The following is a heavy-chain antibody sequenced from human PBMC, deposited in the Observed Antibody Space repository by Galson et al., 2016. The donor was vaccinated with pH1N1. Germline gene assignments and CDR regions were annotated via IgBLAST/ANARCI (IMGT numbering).Heavy chain of an antibody. Sequence: QSGAEVKKPGESLKISCKGSGYSFTRYWIGWVRQMPGKGLEWMGIIFPGDSDTRYSPSFQGQVTISADKSISTAYLQWSSLKASGTAMYYCARHSGDGYRYGSERYFDYWGQGTLVTVSS. CDR3: ARHSGDGYRYGSERYFDY. J-gene: IGHJ4*02. CDR1: GYSFTRYW. D-gene: IGHD5-18*01. V-gene: IGHV5-51*01. CDR2: IFPGDSDT.